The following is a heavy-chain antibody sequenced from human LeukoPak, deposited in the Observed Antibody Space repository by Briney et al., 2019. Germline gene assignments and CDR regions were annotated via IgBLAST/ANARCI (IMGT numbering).Heavy chain of an antibody. D-gene: IGHD2-2*02. J-gene: IGHJ3*02. Sequence: GGSLRLSCAASGFTFSSYWMHWVRQAPGKGLGWVSRINTDGSSTSYADSVKGRFTISRDNAKNTLYLQMNSLRAEDTAVYYCARGMHYLGYCSSTSCYTSAFDIWGQGTMVTVSS. V-gene: IGHV3-74*01. CDR3: ARGMHYLGYCSSTSCYTSAFDI. CDR2: INTDGSST. CDR1: GFTFSSYW.